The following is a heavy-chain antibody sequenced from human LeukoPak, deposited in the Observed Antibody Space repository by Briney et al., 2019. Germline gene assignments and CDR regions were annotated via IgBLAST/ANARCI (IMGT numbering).Heavy chain of an antibody. CDR2: IIPIFGTA. CDR3: ARDSHYYDSSGSVFDY. Sequence: WASVTVSCKASGGTFSSYAISWVRQDPGQGLEWMGGIIPIFGTANYAQKFQGRVTITADESTSTAYMELSSLRSEDTAVYYCARDSHYYDSSGSVFDYWGQGTLVTVSS. D-gene: IGHD3-22*01. J-gene: IGHJ4*02. V-gene: IGHV1-69*13. CDR1: GGTFSSYA.